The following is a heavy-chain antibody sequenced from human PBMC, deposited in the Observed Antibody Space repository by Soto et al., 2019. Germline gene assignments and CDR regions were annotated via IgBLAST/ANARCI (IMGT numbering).Heavy chain of an antibody. Sequence: QVQLVESGGGVVQPGRSLRLSCAASGFTFSSYAMHWVRQAPGKGLEWVAVISYEGSNKYYADSVKGRFTISRDNSKNTLYLQMNSLRAEDTAVYYCARATTVTSWFDPWGQGTLVTVSS. CDR1: GFTFSSYA. J-gene: IGHJ5*02. CDR2: ISYEGSNK. CDR3: ARATTVTSWFDP. V-gene: IGHV3-30-3*01. D-gene: IGHD2-2*01.